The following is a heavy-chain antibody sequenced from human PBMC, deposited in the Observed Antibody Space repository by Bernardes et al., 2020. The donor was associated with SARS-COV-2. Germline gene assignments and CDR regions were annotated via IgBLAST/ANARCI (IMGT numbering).Heavy chain of an antibody. Sequence: TLSLTCTVSGVSISPYYLNWIRHPPGKGLEWIGYIYSSWSTNYNPSLKSRVTISVDTSKNQFSLRLSSVTAADTAVYYCARHQPYGSSLGWFDPWGQGTLVSVSS. V-gene: IGHV4-59*01. CDR3: ARHQPYGSSLGWFDP. D-gene: IGHD6-6*01. J-gene: IGHJ5*02. CDR1: GVSISPYY. CDR2: IYSSWST.